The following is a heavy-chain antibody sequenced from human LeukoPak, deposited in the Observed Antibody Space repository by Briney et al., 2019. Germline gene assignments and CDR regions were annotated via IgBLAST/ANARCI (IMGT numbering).Heavy chain of an antibody. J-gene: IGHJ4*02. CDR1: GFTFSSYW. CDR2: IKQDGSEK. D-gene: IGHD4-23*01. CDR3: ARVGSYGGITFDY. Sequence: GGSLRLSCAASGFTFSSYWMSWVRQAPGKGLEWVANIKQDGSEKYYVDSVKGRFTISRDNARNSLYLQMNSLRAEDTAVYYCARVGSYGGITFDYWGQGTLVTVSS. V-gene: IGHV3-7*01.